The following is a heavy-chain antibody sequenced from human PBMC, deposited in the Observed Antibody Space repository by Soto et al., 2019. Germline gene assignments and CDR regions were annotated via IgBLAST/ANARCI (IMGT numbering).Heavy chain of an antibody. D-gene: IGHD6-13*01. CDR3: ARKDIAGNSVDF. Sequence: GDSLNISCKASGYRFTTYWIGWMRQMPGKGLEWMGIIYPGDSDTRYSPSFQGQVTISADKSISTAYLQWSSLKASDSAMFYCARKDIAGNSVDFWGQGTLVTVSS. CDR1: GYRFTTYW. J-gene: IGHJ4*02. V-gene: IGHV5-51*01. CDR2: IYPGDSDT.